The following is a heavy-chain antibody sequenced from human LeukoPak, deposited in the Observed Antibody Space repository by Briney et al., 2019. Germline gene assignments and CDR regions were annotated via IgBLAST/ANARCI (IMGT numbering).Heavy chain of an antibody. J-gene: IGHJ6*03. Sequence: SQTLSLTCNVSGGSITSGGYYWTWIRQAAGKGLEWLGRIHTSGSANYMPSLKSRVTISVDTSKNQFSLKLSPVTAADTAVYYCARDRSPYYDILTGYSYYYYYMDVWGKGTTVTVSS. D-gene: IGHD3-9*01. CDR2: IHTSGSA. V-gene: IGHV4-61*02. CDR3: ARDRSPYYDILTGYSYYYYYMDV. CDR1: GGSITSGGYY.